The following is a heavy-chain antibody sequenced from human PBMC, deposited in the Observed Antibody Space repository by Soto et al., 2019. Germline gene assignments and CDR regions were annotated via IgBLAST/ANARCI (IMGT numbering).Heavy chain of an antibody. CDR3: ATGSGATIIF. V-gene: IGHV1-46*02. J-gene: IGHJ4*02. CDR2: INPSGDVT. D-gene: IGHD5-12*01. Sequence: ASVKVSWKASGRTFNSYLIHWVRLAPGQGLEWMGIINPSGDVTRFAQKFLGRVTMTREKSTSTVYMELSRLRSEDTAVYYCATGSGATIIFWGQGTLVTVSS. CDR1: GRTFNSYL.